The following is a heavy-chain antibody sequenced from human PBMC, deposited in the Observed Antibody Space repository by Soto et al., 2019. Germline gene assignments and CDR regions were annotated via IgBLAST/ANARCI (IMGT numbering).Heavy chain of an antibody. CDR1: GGSISSGGYY. CDR2: IYYSWST. CDR3: ARVCAGDCHHGMDD. J-gene: IGHJ6*02. D-gene: IGHD2-21*02. V-gene: IGHV4-31*03. Sequence: QVQLQESGPGLVKPSQTLSLTCTVSGGSISSGGYYWSWFRQHPGKGLEWIGYIYYSWSTYYNSSLKSRVTISVDTSKNQFSLTPSSVTAADTAVYYCARVCAGDCHHGMDDWGQGTTVTVSS.